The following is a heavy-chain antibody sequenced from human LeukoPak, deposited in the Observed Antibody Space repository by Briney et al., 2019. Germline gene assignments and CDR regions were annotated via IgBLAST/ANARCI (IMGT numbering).Heavy chain of an antibody. D-gene: IGHD2-15*01. CDR1: GFTFSSYA. CDR2: ISYDGSNK. CDR3: ARDCTGGSCAYGPHSAHIDY. Sequence: QPGRSLRLSCSASGFTFSSYAMHWVRQAPGKGLEWVAIISYDGSNKYYADSVRGRFTISRDNSKKTLYLQMNSLRVEDTSVYYWARDCTGGSCAYGPHSAHIDYWGQGALVTVSS. J-gene: IGHJ4*02. V-gene: IGHV3-30-3*01.